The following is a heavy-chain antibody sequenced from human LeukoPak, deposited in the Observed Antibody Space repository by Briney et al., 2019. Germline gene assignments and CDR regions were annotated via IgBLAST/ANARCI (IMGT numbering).Heavy chain of an antibody. J-gene: IGHJ4*02. CDR1: GFTFSSYE. CDR3: ARERPEIDY. V-gene: IGHV3-48*03. Sequence: GGSLRLSCAASGFTFSSYEMNWVRQAPGKGLEWVSYIGSSGSTIYYADSVKGRFTISRGNAKNSLYLQMNSLRAEDTAVYYCARERPEIDYWGQGTLVTVSS. CDR2: IGSSGSTI.